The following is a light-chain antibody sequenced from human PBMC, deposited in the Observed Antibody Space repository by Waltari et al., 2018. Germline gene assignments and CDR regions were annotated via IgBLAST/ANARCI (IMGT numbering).Light chain of an antibody. J-gene: IGKJ3*01. CDR3: HQYYTSPFT. V-gene: IGKV3-15*01. CDR2: DAS. CDR1: QSVTTN. Sequence: EVVMTQSPAILSVSPGERATLSCRASQSVTTNLAWYQQKPGQAPRLLIFDASTRATGVPARFSGSGSGTDFTITISDLQAEDVAVYSCHQYYTSPFTFGPGTKVDIK.